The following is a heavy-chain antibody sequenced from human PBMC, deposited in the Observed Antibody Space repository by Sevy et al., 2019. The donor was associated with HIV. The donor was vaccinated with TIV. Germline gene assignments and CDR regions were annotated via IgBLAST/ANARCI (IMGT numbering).Heavy chain of an antibody. V-gene: IGHV3-30-3*01. J-gene: IGHJ1*01. CDR2: ISFDATNK. D-gene: IGHD1-1*01. CDR3: ALERLSSDVAEYFQN. CDR1: GFTFNRYS. Sequence: GGSLRLSCAASGFTFNRYSMHWVRQAPGKGLEWVATISFDATNKHYPNAVKGRFTISRDNFQNSLFLQMDSLRPEDTAVYYCALERLSSDVAEYFQNWGQGTLVTVSS.